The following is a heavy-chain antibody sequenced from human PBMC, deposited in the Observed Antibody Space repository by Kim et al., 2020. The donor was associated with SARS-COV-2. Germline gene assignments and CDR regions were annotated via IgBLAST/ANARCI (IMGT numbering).Heavy chain of an antibody. J-gene: IGHJ6*02. CDR2: IYYSGST. CDR3: ARDRWLRFSIGVRPTSFDYYYGMDV. D-gene: IGHD5-12*01. CDR1: GGSISSGGYY. Sequence: SETLSLTCTVSGGSISSGGYYWSWIRQHPGKGLEWIGYIYYSGSTYYNPSLKSRVTISVDTSKNQFSLKLSSVTAADTAVYYCARDRWLRFSIGVRPTSFDYYYGMDVWGQGTTVTVSS. V-gene: IGHV4-31*03.